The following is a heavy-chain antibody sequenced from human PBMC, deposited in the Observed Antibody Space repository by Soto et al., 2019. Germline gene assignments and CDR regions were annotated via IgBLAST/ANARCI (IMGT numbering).Heavy chain of an antibody. V-gene: IGHV1-2*04. Sequence: ASVKVSCKASGYTFTGYYMHWVRQAPGQGLEWMGWINPNSGGTNYAQKFQGWVTMTRDPSISTAYMELSRLRSDDTAGYYCAREFRPYYDSRAEGTEGLGMDVWGQGTTVTVSS. CDR1: GYTFTGYY. CDR2: INPNSGGT. J-gene: IGHJ6*02. D-gene: IGHD3-22*01. CDR3: AREFRPYYDSRAEGTEGLGMDV.